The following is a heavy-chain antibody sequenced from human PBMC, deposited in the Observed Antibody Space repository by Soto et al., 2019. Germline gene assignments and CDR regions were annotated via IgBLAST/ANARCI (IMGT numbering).Heavy chain of an antibody. D-gene: IGHD3-10*01. Sequence: GASVKVSCKASGYTFTSYAMHWVRQAPGQRLKWMGWINAGNGNTKYSQKFQGRVTITRDTSASTAYMELSSLRSEDTAVYYCARDLSTGSYSPFYYYYGMDVWGQGTTVTVSS. J-gene: IGHJ6*02. CDR2: INAGNGNT. CDR1: GYTFTSYA. V-gene: IGHV1-3*01. CDR3: ARDLSTGSYSPFYYYYGMDV.